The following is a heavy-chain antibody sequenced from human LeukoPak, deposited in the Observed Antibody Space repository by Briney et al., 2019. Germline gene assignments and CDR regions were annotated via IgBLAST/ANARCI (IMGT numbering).Heavy chain of an antibody. CDR2: MNPNSGNT. Sequence: ASVKVSCKASGYTFTSYDINWLRQATGPGLELMGWMNPNSGNTGYAQKFQGRVTMTRNTSISTAYMELSSLRSEDTAVYYCARKGDYYGSGSYYNFVNWFDPWGQGTLVTVSS. CDR3: ARKGDYYGSGSYYNFVNWFDP. J-gene: IGHJ5*02. V-gene: IGHV1-8*01. CDR1: GYTFTSYD. D-gene: IGHD3-10*01.